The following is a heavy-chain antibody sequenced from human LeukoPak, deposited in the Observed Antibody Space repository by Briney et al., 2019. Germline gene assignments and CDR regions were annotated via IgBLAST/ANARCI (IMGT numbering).Heavy chain of an antibody. CDR2: IYPGDSDT. Sequence: GESLKISCKGSGYSFTSYCIGWVRQMPGKGLEWMGIIYPGDSDTRYSPSFQGQVTISADKSISTAYLQWSSLKASDTAMYYCARHGAGIGCSGGSCYSPLAPWGQGTLVTVSS. CDR3: ARHGAGIGCSGGSCYSPLAP. V-gene: IGHV5-51*01. J-gene: IGHJ5*02. CDR1: GYSFTSYC. D-gene: IGHD2-15*01.